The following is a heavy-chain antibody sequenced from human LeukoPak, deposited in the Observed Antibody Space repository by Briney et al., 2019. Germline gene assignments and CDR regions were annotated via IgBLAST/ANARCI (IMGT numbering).Heavy chain of an antibody. CDR2: IGRSSQYI. V-gene: IGHV3-21*01. D-gene: IGHD1-26*01. J-gene: IGHJ4*02. CDR1: GFTLSLYS. Sequence: GGSLRLSCTASGFTLSLYSMHWVRQAPGKGLEWVSSIGRSSQYIYYGDSVRGRFTISRDNAKNSLYLDMNSPRAEDTAVYYCARSRSKSMNDKNYLYWGQGSLVTVSS. CDR3: ARSRSKSMNDKNYLY.